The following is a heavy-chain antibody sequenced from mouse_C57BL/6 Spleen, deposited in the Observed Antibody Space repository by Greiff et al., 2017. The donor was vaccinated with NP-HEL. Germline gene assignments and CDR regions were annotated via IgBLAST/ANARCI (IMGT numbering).Heavy chain of an antibody. CDR2: IHPNSGST. CDR3: ARDGYYRSFDY. D-gene: IGHD2-3*01. CDR1: GYTFTSYW. Sequence: QVQLQQPGAELVKPGASVKLSCKASGYTFTSYWMHWVKQRSGQGLEWIGMIHPNSGSTNYNEKFKSKATLTVDKSSSTAYMQLSSLTSEDSAVYYCARDGYYRSFDYWGQGTTLTVSS. V-gene: IGHV1-64*01. J-gene: IGHJ2*01.